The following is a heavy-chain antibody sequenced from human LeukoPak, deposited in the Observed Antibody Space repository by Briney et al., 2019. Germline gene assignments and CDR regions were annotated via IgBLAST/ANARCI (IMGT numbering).Heavy chain of an antibody. CDR2: ISAYNGNT. Sequence: ASVKVSCKASGYTFTSYGISRVRQAPGQGLEWMGWISAYNGNTNYAQKLQGRVTMTTDTSTSTAYMELRSLRSDDTAVYYCARDEPDFWSGYYTFDYWGQGTLVTVSS. J-gene: IGHJ4*02. CDR3: ARDEPDFWSGYYTFDY. D-gene: IGHD3-3*01. CDR1: GYTFTSYG. V-gene: IGHV1-18*01.